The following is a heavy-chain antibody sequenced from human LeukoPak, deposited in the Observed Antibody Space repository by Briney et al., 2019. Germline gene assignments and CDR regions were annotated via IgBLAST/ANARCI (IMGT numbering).Heavy chain of an antibody. CDR3: ASQVYYGSGSPDLYYYYYYGMDV. J-gene: IGHJ6*02. CDR2: IYSGGST. V-gene: IGHV3-66*04. CDR1: GFTVSSNY. Sequence: GGSLRLSCAASGFTVSSNYMSWVRQAPGKGLEWVSVIYSGGSTYYADPVKGRFTISRDNSKNTLYLQMNSLRAEDTAVYYCASQVYYGSGSPDLYYYYYYGMDVWGQGTTVTVSS. D-gene: IGHD3-10*01.